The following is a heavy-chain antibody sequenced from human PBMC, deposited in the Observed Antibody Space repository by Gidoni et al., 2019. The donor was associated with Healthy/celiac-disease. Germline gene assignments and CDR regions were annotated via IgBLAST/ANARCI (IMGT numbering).Heavy chain of an antibody. CDR3: TTFESASHYYDSSGYPTLDY. J-gene: IGHJ4*02. CDR1: GFPFSNAW. Sequence: EVQLVESGGGLVKPGGSLRLSCAASGFPFSNAWLSWVRQAPGKGLEWVGRIKSKTDGGTTDYAAPVKGRFTISRDDSKNTLYLQMNSLKTEDTAVYYCTTFESASHYYDSSGYPTLDYWGQGTLVTVSS. CDR2: IKSKTDGGTT. V-gene: IGHV3-15*01. D-gene: IGHD3-22*01.